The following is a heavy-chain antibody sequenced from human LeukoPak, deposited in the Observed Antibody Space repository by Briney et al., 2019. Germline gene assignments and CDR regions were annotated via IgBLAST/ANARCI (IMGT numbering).Heavy chain of an antibody. CDR2: IKTDGRTT. V-gene: IGHV3-74*01. CDR1: GMTFSNHR. CDR3: TTGPSYGYEW. J-gene: IGHJ4*02. D-gene: IGHD3-16*01. Sequence: GGSLRLSCAVSGMTFSNHRMQWVRQARGKGLVWVSLIKTDGRTTIYADYVKGRFTISRDNGKSTLYLQMHSLRAEDTAIYYCTTGPSYGYEWWGQGTVVTVSS.